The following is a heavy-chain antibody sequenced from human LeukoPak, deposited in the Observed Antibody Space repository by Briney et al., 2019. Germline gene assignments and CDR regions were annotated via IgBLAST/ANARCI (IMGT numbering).Heavy chain of an antibody. CDR3: SRALLRNCYYAFDI. D-gene: IGHD2-21*01. Sequence: PRGAPRHFCEASGFTFSSYRINRVRPAPGKGPEWVSSIISSSSYIYYEASVKGRFPISSENAKKPLYPQMNSLRADDTAVYYSSRALLRNCYYAFDIWGQGTMVTVSS. CDR2: IISSSSYI. V-gene: IGHV3-21*04. CDR1: GFTFSSYR. J-gene: IGHJ3*02.